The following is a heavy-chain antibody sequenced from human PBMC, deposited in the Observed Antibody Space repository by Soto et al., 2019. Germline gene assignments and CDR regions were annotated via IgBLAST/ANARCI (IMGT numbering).Heavy chain of an antibody. J-gene: IGHJ4*02. D-gene: IGHD2-15*01. CDR1: GGSISSYY. V-gene: IGHV4-59*01. Sequence: PSETLSLTCTVSGGSISSYYWSWIRQPPGKGLEWIGYIDYSGRTNYNPSLKSRVTISVDTSKNQFSLKLSSVTAADTAVYYCARAYDGNCFYYWGQGTLVTVSS. CDR3: ARAYDGNCFYY. CDR2: IDYSGRT.